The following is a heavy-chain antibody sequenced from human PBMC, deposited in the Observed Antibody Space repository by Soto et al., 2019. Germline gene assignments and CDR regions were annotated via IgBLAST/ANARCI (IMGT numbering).Heavy chain of an antibody. J-gene: IGHJ4*02. Sequence: ASVKVSCKASGYTFTSYGISWVRQAPGQGLEWMGWISAYNGNTNYAQKLQGRVTMTTDTSTSTAYMELRSLRSDDTAVYYCARDGYYDILTAYYNGDRGIDYWGQGTLVTVSS. D-gene: IGHD3-9*01. V-gene: IGHV1-18*04. CDR1: GYTFTSYG. CDR2: ISAYNGNT. CDR3: ARDGYYDILTAYYNGDRGIDY.